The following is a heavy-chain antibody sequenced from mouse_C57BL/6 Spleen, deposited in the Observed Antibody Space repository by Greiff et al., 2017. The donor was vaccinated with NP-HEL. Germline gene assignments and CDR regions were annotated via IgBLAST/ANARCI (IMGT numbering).Heavy chain of an antibody. V-gene: IGHV1-77*01. J-gene: IGHJ3*01. CDR3: TRKESYYDYGAWFAY. D-gene: IGHD2-4*01. Sequence: VMLVESGAELVKPGASVKISCKASGYTFTDYYINWVKQRPGQGLEWIGKIGPGSGSTYYNEKFKGKATLTADKSSSTAYMELRSLTSEDSAVYYCTRKESYYDYGAWFAYWGQGTLVTVSA. CDR1: GYTFTDYY. CDR2: IGPGSGST.